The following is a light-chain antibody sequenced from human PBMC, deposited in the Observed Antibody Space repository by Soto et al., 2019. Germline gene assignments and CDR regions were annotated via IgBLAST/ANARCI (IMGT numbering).Light chain of an antibody. Sequence: EIVMTQSPLSLPVTPGEPASISCRSSQSLLQSNGNNQLGWVLQKPGQSPQLLMYLGSSRASGGPDRVSGSGSGTDFTLKISRVEPEDVGVYYCMQVLQTPPTFGGGTKVEIK. CDR2: LGS. J-gene: IGKJ4*01. V-gene: IGKV2-28*01. CDR3: MQVLQTPPT. CDR1: QSLLQSNGNNQ.